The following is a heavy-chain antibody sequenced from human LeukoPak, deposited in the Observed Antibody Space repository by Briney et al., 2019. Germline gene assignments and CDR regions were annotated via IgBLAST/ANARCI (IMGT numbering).Heavy chain of an antibody. V-gene: IGHV1-18*01. CDR1: GGTFSSYA. J-gene: IGHJ3*02. CDR3: ARVRYGDYQDALDI. Sequence: ASVKVSCKASGGTFSSYAISWVRQAPGQGLEWMGWISAYNGNTNYAQKLQGRVTMTTDTSTSTAYMELRSLRSDDTAVYYCARVRYGDYQDALDIWGRGTMVIVS. CDR2: ISAYNGNT. D-gene: IGHD2-21*02.